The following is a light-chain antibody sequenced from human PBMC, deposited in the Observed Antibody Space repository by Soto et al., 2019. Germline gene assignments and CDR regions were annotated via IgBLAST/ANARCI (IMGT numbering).Light chain of an antibody. J-gene: IGLJ1*01. CDR1: SSFFGIYNL. V-gene: IGLV2-23*01. CDR2: ERS. CDR3: CSFTSSNTHV. Sequence: QSAPAQPASVSGSPGQSIASSCTRASSFFGIYNLVSWYQHHPGKVPKLIIYERSKRPSGVSDRFSGSKSGTPASLTISGLQAEDEADYYCCSFTSSNTHVFGAGTKVTVL.